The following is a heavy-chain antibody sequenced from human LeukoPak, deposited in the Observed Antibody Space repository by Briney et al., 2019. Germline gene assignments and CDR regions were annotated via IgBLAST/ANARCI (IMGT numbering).Heavy chain of an antibody. CDR2: IYSGGST. V-gene: IGHV3-66*02. Sequence: PGGSLRLSCAASGFTVSSNYMSWVRQAPGRGLEWVSVIYSGGSTYYADSVKGRFTISRDNSKNTLYLQMNSLRAEDTAVYYCARATYYYMDVWGKGTTVTVSS. CDR3: ARATYYYMDV. J-gene: IGHJ6*03. CDR1: GFTVSSNY.